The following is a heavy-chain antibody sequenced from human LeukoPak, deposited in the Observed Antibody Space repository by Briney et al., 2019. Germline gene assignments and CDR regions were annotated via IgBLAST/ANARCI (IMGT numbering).Heavy chain of an antibody. CDR3: AGGLWGGWYEVAVDY. Sequence: PSETLSLTCAVYGGSFSGYYWSWIRQPPGKGLEWIGEINHSGSTNYNPSLKSRVTISVDTSKNQFSLKLSSVTAADAAVYYCAGGLWGGWYEVAVDYWGQGTLVTVSS. D-gene: IGHD6-19*01. CDR1: GGSFSGYY. J-gene: IGHJ4*02. V-gene: IGHV4-34*01. CDR2: INHSGST.